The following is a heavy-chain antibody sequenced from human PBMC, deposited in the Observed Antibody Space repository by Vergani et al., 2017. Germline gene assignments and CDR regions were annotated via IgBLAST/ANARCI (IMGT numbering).Heavy chain of an antibody. Sequence: DVDLVESGGGFVQPGGSRRLSCAASGFSFRTFSMFWVRQPPGKGLAWLSKISPDGRTTEYADSVRGRFTISRDNANSMLYLQMNSLRDDDTAVYYCAKAGQYDSDNFHDSWGQGALVTVAS. D-gene: IGHD3-22*01. J-gene: IGHJ1*01. CDR1: GFSFRTFS. CDR2: ISPDGRTT. V-gene: IGHV3-74*03. CDR3: AKAGQYDSDNFHDS.